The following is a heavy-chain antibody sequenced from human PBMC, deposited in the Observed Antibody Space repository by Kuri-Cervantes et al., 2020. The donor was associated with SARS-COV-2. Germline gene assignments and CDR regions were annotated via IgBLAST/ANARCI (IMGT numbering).Heavy chain of an antibody. CDR1: GFTFSNYG. CDR3: AKSSSSDRGFDY. D-gene: IGHD6-6*01. CDR2: IWYDGSKK. Sequence: GGSLRLSCAASGFTFSNYGMHWVRQAPGKGLEWVAFIWYDGSKKYYADSVKGRLTIPRDNSKNTLYVQMSSLRAEDTAVYYCAKSSSSDRGFDYWGQGTLVTVSS. V-gene: IGHV3-30*02. J-gene: IGHJ4*02.